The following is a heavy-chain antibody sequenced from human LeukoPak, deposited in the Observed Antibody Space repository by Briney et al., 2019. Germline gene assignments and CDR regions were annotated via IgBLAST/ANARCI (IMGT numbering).Heavy chain of an antibody. V-gene: IGHV4-59*01. Sequence: SETLSLTCTVSGGSTSSYYWSWIRQPPGKGLEWIGYIYYSGSTNYNPSLKSRVTISVDTSKNQFSLKLSSVTAADTAVYYCARVVSDSSGYYYNPYVDYWGQGTLVTVSS. CDR2: IYYSGST. J-gene: IGHJ4*02. CDR3: ARVVSDSSGYYYNPYVDY. CDR1: GGSTSSYY. D-gene: IGHD3-22*01.